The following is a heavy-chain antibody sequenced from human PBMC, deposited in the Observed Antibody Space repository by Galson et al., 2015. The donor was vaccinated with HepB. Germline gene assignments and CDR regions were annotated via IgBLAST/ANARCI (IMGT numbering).Heavy chain of an antibody. J-gene: IGHJ4*02. Sequence: SLRLSCAASGFTFSTYSLNWVRQAPGEGLEWVSAVSSSSIYKYYADSVKGRFTSSRDNAMSSLYVQMNNLRVEDTAVYYCARGRGDIGGYYAFDYWGKGALVTVSS. CDR2: VSSSSIYK. D-gene: IGHD3-22*01. CDR1: GFTFSTYS. CDR3: ARGRGDIGGYYAFDY. V-gene: IGHV3-21*06.